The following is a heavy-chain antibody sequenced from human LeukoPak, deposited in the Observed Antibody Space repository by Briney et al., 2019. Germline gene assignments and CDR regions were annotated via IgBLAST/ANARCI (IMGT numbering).Heavy chain of an antibody. V-gene: IGHV3-23*01. Sequence: PGGSLRLSCAASGFTFTNYAMSWVRQTPGKGLEWVSATVGSGPDTYHADSVKGRFTISRDNAKNSLYLQMNSLRAEDTAVYYCARSNRDGYNFGYWGQGTLVTVSS. J-gene: IGHJ4*02. CDR1: GFTFTNYA. D-gene: IGHD5-24*01. CDR3: ARSNRDGYNFGY. CDR2: TVGSGPDT.